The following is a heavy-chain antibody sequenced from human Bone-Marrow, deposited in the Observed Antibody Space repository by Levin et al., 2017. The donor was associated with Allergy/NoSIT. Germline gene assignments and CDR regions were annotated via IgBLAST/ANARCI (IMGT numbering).Heavy chain of an antibody. J-gene: IGHJ4*02. CDR3: AKGAGWVAGAVALI. Sequence: GGSLRLSCAASGFTFSDYYMSWIRQAPGKGLECVSYISSSSSYTKYADSVKGRFTISRDNAKNSLYLQMNSLRAEDTAVYYCAKGAGWVAGAVALIWGQGTLVTVSS. D-gene: IGHD6-19*01. CDR2: ISSSSSYT. CDR1: GFTFSDYY. V-gene: IGHV3-11*05.